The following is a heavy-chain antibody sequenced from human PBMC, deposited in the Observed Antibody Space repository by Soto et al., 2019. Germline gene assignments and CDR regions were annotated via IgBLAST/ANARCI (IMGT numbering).Heavy chain of an antibody. CDR2: IYYSGST. CDR3: ARAKSSSFYYFDY. V-gene: IGHV4-39*07. D-gene: IGHD6-13*01. CDR1: GGSISSSSYY. J-gene: IGHJ4*02. Sequence: SETLSLTCTVSGGSISSSSYYWGWIRQPPGKGLEWIGSIYYSGSTYYNPSLKSRVTISVDTSKNQFSLKLSSVTAADTAVYYCARAKSSSFYYFDYWGQGTLVTVSS.